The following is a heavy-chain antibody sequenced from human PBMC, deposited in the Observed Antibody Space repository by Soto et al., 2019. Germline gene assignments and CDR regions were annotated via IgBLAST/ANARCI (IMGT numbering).Heavy chain of an antibody. Sequence: GASVKVSCKASGGTFSSDAITWVRQDPGQGLEWVGRIIPIFGTTNYAQNLQGRVTISADKSTLTSYMELHSLTSDDTALYYCARDRTDSGYYTNWLDPWGQGTQVTVSS. CDR1: GGTFSSDA. J-gene: IGHJ5*02. V-gene: IGHV1-69*06. CDR2: IIPIFGTT. CDR3: ARDRTDSGYYTNWLDP. D-gene: IGHD3-22*01.